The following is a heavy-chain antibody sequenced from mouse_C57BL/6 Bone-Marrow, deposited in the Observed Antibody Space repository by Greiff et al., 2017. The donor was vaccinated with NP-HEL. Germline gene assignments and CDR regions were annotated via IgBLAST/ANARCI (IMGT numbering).Heavy chain of an antibody. CDR3: ARRAPLFITTVVAPYWYFDV. D-gene: IGHD1-1*01. V-gene: IGHV8-12*01. CDR2: IYWDDDK. Sequence: QVTLKVSGPGILQSSQTLSLTCSFSGFSLSTSGMGVSWIRQPSGKGLEWLAHIYWDDDKRYNPSLKSRLTISKDTSRNQVFLKITSVDTADTATYYCARRAPLFITTVVAPYWYFDVWGTGTTVTVSS. J-gene: IGHJ1*03. CDR1: GFSLSTSGMG.